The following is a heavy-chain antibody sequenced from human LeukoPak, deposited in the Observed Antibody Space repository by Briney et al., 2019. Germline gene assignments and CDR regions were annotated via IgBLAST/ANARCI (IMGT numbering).Heavy chain of an antibody. V-gene: IGHV1-69*01. CDR3: ARDLGGYSGYDDY. CDR1: GSTFSCYA. Sequence: SVKVSSKASGSTFSCYAIGWLRQDPGQALEWLEGIIPIYGTANYGQKFQGRVTITADESTSTAYMELSSLRSEDTAVYYCARDLGGYSGYDDYWGQGTLVTVSS. D-gene: IGHD5-12*01. CDR2: IIPIYGTA. J-gene: IGHJ4*02.